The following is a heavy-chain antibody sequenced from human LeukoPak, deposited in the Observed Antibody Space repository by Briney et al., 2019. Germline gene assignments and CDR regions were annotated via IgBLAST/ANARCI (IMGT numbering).Heavy chain of an antibody. CDR2: IYYSGST. D-gene: IGHD3-3*01. J-gene: IGHJ5*02. CDR1: GGSISSYY. Sequence: PSETLSLTCTVSGGSISSYYWSWIRQPPGKGLEWIGYIYYSGSTNYNPSLKSRVTISVDTSKNQFSLKLSSVTAADTAVYYCARARYDFWSGYYVWFDPWGQGTLVTVSS. V-gene: IGHV4-59*12. CDR3: ARARYDFWSGYYVWFDP.